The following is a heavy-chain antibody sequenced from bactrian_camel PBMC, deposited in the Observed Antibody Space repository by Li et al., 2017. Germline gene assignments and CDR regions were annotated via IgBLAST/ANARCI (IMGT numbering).Heavy chain of an antibody. Sequence: HVQLVESGGALVHPGGSLRISCKTSGSALPYWTSWVRQDPGKGFETVANVSYGGTLISHSDSVKGRFTISRADLQNTLYLQMDNMEPGDTGMYYCVGEIATTEPPKWGQGTQVTVS. D-gene: IGHD1*01. V-gene: IGHV3S26*01. CDR3: VGEIATTEPPK. CDR2: VSYGGTLI. CDR1: GSALPYW. J-gene: IGHJ4*01.